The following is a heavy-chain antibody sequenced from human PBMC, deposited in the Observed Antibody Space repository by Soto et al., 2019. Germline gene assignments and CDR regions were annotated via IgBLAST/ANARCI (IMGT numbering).Heavy chain of an antibody. D-gene: IGHD2-15*01. CDR2: IYYSGST. V-gene: IGHV4-59*01. CDR3: ARSPLRYCSGGSCYTIFDY. Sequence: QVQLQESGPGLVKPSETLSLTCTVSGGSISSYYWSWIRQPPGKGLEWIGYIYYSGSTNYNPSLKSRVTISVDTSKNQFSLKLSSVTAADTAVYYCARSPLRYCSGGSCYTIFDYWGQGTLVTVSS. J-gene: IGHJ4*02. CDR1: GGSISSYY.